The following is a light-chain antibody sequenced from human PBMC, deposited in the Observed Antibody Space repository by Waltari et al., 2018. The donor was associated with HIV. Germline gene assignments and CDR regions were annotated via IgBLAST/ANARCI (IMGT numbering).Light chain of an antibody. CDR2: WAS. CDR1: QSVLYSSNNKNY. CDR3: QQYYSTPRT. V-gene: IGKV4-1*01. J-gene: IGKJ2*01. Sequence: DIVMTQSPDSLVVSLSERATINCKSSQSVLYSSNNKNYLAWYQQKPGQPPKLLIYWASTRESGVPDRFSGSGSGTDFTLTISSLQAEDVAVYYCQQYYSTPRTFGQGTKLEIK.